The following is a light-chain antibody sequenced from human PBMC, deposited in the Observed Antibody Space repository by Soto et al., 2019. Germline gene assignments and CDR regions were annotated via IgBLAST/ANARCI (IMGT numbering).Light chain of an antibody. CDR2: EDN. V-gene: IGLV6-57*01. CDR1: SGSIVSNY. J-gene: IGLJ3*02. CDR3: QSYDSSNQGV. Sequence: NFILTQPHSVSESPGQTVTISCTRSSGSIVSNYVQWYQQRPGSSPTTVIYEDNQRPSGVPDRFSGSIDSSSNSASLTISGLKTEDEADYCCQSYDSSNQGVLGGGTKVTVL.